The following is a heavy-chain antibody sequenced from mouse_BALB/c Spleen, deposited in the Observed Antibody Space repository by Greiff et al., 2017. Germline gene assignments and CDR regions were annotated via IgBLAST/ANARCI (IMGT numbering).Heavy chain of an antibody. CDR1: GFTFTDYY. CDR3: ARDGAYYFDY. Sequence: EVKVEESGGGLVQPGGSLRLSCATSGFTFTDYYMSWVRQPPGKALEWLGFIRTKANGYTTEYSASVKGRFTISRDNSQSILYLQMNTLRAEDSATYYCARDGAYYFDYWGQGTTLTVSS. CDR2: IRTKANGYTT. V-gene: IGHV7-3*02. J-gene: IGHJ2*01.